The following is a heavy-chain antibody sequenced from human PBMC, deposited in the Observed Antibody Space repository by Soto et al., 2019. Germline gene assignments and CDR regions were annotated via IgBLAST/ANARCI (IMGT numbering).Heavy chain of an antibody. CDR3: ARGHLAVVPVASWFYYMDV. V-gene: IGHV1-3*01. D-gene: IGHD2-2*01. CDR1: GYTFTNYA. Sequence: ASVKVSCKASGYTFTNYAVHWVRQAPGQRLEWMGWINAGNGNTRFSQNLQGRVTITRDTSARTVYMELSSLRSEDTAVYYCARGHLAVVPVASWFYYMDVWGRGTTVTVSS. J-gene: IGHJ6*03. CDR2: INAGNGNT.